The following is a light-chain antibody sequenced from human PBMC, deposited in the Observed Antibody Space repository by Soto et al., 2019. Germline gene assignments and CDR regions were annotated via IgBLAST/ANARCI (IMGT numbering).Light chain of an antibody. Sequence: EIVLTQSPGTLSLSPGERATLSCRASQAWYQQKPGQAPRLLISGASSRATGIPDRFSGSGSGTDFTLTISRLEPEDFAVYYCQQYGSSFRNTFGQGTKLEIK. J-gene: IGKJ2*01. CDR2: GAS. CDR3: QQYGSSFRNT. CDR1: Q. V-gene: IGKV3-20*01.